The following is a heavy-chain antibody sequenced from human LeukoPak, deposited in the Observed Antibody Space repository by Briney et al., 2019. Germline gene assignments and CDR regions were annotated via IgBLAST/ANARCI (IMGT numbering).Heavy chain of an antibody. J-gene: IGHJ5*02. CDR1: GYTFTSYA. V-gene: IGHV1-69*13. CDR3: ARADIVPDWFDP. Sequence: SVKVSCKASGYTFTSYAMHWVRQAPGQGLEWMGGIIPIFGTANYAQKFQGRVTITADESTSTAYMELSSLRSEDTAVYYCARADIVPDWFDPWGQGTLVTVSS. CDR2: IIPIFGTA. D-gene: IGHD2-15*01.